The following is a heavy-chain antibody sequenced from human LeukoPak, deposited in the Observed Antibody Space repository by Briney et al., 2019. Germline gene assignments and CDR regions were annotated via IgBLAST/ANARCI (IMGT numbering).Heavy chain of an antibody. D-gene: IGHD1-26*01. Sequence: GGSLRLSCAASGFTFSRIAMTWVRQAPGRGLEWVSGISGSGGSTYYADSVKGRFTISRDNSKNTLYLQMNSLRAEDTAVYYCAKGGGRYYDAFDIWGQGTMVTVSS. CDR2: ISGSGGST. V-gene: IGHV3-23*01. CDR1: GFTFSRIA. J-gene: IGHJ3*02. CDR3: AKGGGRYYDAFDI.